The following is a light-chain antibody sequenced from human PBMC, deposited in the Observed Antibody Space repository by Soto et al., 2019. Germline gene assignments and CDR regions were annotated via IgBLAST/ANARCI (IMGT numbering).Light chain of an antibody. V-gene: IGLV1-40*01. CDR1: SSNIGAGYD. CDR2: GNN. CDR3: QASDSSLSGPV. J-gene: IGLJ2*01. Sequence: QSVLTQPPSVSGAPGHRVTIPCTGGSSNIGAGYDVHWYQQIPGTAPRLLVYGNNNRPSGVPDRFSGSQSGTSASLAIAGLQAEDEAEYYCQASDSSLSGPVFGGGTKLTVL.